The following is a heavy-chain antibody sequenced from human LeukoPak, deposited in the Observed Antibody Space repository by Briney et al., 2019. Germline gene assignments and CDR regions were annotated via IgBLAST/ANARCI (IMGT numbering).Heavy chain of an antibody. CDR2: IGYSAGDT. V-gene: IGHV3-23*01. D-gene: IGHD4-17*01. J-gene: IGHJ4*02. Sequence: PGGSLRLSCAASGFTVSSYAMTWVRQAPGKGLEWVSAIGYSAGDTYYADSVKGRFTISRDFSMNTLYLQMTSLRADDTALYYYAKDDDGHHHGVDHWGQGTLVTVSS. CDR3: AKDDDGHHHGVDH. CDR1: GFTVSSYA.